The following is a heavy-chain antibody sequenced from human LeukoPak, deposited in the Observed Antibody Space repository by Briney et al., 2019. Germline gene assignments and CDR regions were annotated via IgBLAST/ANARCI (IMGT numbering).Heavy chain of an antibody. D-gene: IGHD3-10*01. Sequence: GGSLRLSCAASGFTFSSYWMNWARQAPGKGLEWVASINHNGNVNYYVDSVKGRFTISRDNAKNSLYLQMSNLRAEDTAVYYCASAYGSGDYWGQGTLVTVSS. CDR1: GFTFSSYW. CDR3: ASAYGSGDY. CDR2: INHNGNVN. V-gene: IGHV3-7*03. J-gene: IGHJ4*02.